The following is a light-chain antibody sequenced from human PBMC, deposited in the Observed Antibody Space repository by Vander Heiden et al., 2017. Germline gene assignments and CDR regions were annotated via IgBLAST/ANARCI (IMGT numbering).Light chain of an antibody. Sequence: IVFTQSPATLSFSPGGRATLSCMASQGVSSYLACYYMQPGQAPRLLIYDASSTATGIPARFSGSGSGTDFTLTSSSLEPEDFAVYYCQQRSNWPLFGQGTRLEIK. CDR2: DAS. V-gene: IGKV3-11*01. CDR3: QQRSNWPL. CDR1: QGVSSY. J-gene: IGKJ5*01.